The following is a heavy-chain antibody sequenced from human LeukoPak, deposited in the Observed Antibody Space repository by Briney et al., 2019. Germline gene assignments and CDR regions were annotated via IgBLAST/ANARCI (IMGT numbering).Heavy chain of an antibody. D-gene: IGHD6-13*01. CDR2: IKQDGSEK. CDR3: ARRYSSLDY. Sequence: PGGSLRLSCAASGFTFSSYWVSWVRQAPGKGLEWVANIKQDGSEKYYVDSVKGRFTISRDNAKNSLYLRMNSLRAEDTAVYYCARRYSSLDYWGQGTLVTVSS. CDR1: GFTFSSYW. V-gene: IGHV3-7*01. J-gene: IGHJ4*02.